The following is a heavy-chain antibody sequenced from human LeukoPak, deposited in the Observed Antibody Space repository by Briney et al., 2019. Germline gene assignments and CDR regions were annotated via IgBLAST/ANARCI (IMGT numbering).Heavy chain of an antibody. CDR1: GFTFSSYW. CDR3: ARSSYSSSSSV. CDR2: IKEDGSER. Sequence: GGSLRLSCAASGFTFSSYWVGWVRQAPGKGLEWVASIKEDGSERQYVDSVKGRFSISRDNTKGSLFLQLNSLRAEDTAVYYCARSSYSSSSSVWGQGTMVTVSS. D-gene: IGHD6-6*01. J-gene: IGHJ3*01. V-gene: IGHV3-7*03.